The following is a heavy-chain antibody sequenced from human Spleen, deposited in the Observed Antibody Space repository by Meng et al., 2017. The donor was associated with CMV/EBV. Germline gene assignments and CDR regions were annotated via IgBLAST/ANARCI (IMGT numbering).Heavy chain of an antibody. CDR2: IYTGGSR. Sequence: GESLKISCSASGFSVSSNYMSWVRQAPGKGLEWVSVIYTGGSRHYAESVKGRFTISRDNSKNTVYLEMNTLRAEDTAVYYCARHCGGDCYPFFDYWGQGTLVTVSS. CDR3: ARHCGGDCYPFFDY. D-gene: IGHD2-21*01. J-gene: IGHJ4*02. V-gene: IGHV3-53*01. CDR1: GFSVSSNY.